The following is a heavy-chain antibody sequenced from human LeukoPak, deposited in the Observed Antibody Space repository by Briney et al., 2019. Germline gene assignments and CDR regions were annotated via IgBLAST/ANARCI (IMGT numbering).Heavy chain of an antibody. Sequence: GGSLRLSCAASGFTFSDAWMSWVRQAPGKGLEWVSYISSSGSTIYYADSVKGRFTISRNNAKNSLYLQMNSLRDEDTAVYYCARDRGLLWFGESPFDPWGQGTLVTVSS. CDR3: ARDRGLLWFGESPFDP. CDR1: GFTFSDAW. D-gene: IGHD3-10*01. J-gene: IGHJ5*02. V-gene: IGHV3-11*01. CDR2: ISSSGSTI.